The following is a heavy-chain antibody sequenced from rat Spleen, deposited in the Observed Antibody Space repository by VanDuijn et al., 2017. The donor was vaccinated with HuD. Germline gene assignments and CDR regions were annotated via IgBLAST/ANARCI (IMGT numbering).Heavy chain of an antibody. CDR2: INPGGGNT. V-gene: IGHV5-25*01. Sequence: EVQLVESGGGLVQPGRSMKLSCAASGFTFTNYYLAWVRQAPTKGLEWVATINPGGGNTYYRDSVKGRFTISRDNAKSTLYLQMDSLRSEDTATYYCTILLGAPDWYFDFWGPGTMVTVSS. CDR3: TILLGAPDWYFDF. J-gene: IGHJ1*01. CDR1: GFTFTNYY. D-gene: IGHD5-1*01.